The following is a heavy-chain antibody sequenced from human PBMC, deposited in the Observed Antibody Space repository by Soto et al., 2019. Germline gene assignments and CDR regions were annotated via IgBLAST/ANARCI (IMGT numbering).Heavy chain of an antibody. CDR2: ISGSGGST. V-gene: IGHV3-23*01. Sequence: EVQLLESGGGLGQPGGSLRLSCEASGFTFSSYAMSWGRQAPGKGLEWVAGISGSGGSTYYADSVRGRFTISRDNSKNPVYLQMNSLRVEDRAVYYCAKRMYSDMRSGLDVWGKWTTVTVSS. CDR3: AKRMYSDMRSGLDV. CDR1: GFTFSSYA. D-gene: IGHD5-18*01. J-gene: IGHJ6*04.